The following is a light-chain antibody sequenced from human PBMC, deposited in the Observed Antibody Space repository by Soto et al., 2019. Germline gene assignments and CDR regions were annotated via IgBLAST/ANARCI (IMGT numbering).Light chain of an antibody. CDR2: DAS. V-gene: IGKV3-11*01. Sequence: EIVLTQSPATLSVSPGERATLSCRASQSVGTNVAWYQQKPGQAPRLLIYDASNRATGIPARFSGSGSGTDFTLTISSLEPEDFAVYYCQQRSNWPPSITFGQGTRLEIK. CDR1: QSVGTN. CDR3: QQRSNWPPSIT. J-gene: IGKJ5*01.